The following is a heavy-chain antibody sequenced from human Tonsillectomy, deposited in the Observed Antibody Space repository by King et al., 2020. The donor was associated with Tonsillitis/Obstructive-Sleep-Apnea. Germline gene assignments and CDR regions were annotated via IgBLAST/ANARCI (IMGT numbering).Heavy chain of an antibody. Sequence: VQLVESGGGVVRPGGSLRLSCAASGFTFDDYGMSGVRQAPGKGLEWVSGMNWNGGSAGYADSVKGRFTISRDNAKNAPYLQMNSLRAEETALYYCACEILYPPNLGAFDIWGQGTMVTVSS. CDR2: MNWNGGSA. J-gene: IGHJ3*02. CDR1: GFTFDDYG. V-gene: IGHV3-20*04. D-gene: IGHD2-8*01. CDR3: ACEILYPPNLGAFDI.